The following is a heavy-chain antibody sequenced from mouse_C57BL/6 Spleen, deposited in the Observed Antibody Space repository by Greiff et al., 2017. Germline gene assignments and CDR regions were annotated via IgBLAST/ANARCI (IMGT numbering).Heavy chain of an antibody. CDR3: ARSITTVVATSTDFDY. CDR1: GYTFTDYY. D-gene: IGHD1-1*01. Sequence: VQLQQSGPELVKPGASVKISCKASGYTFTDYYMNWVKQSHGKSLEWIGDINPNNGGTSYNQKFKGKATLTVDKSSSTAYMELRSLTSEDSAVYYCARSITTVVATSTDFDYWGQGTTLTVSS. V-gene: IGHV1-26*01. J-gene: IGHJ2*01. CDR2: INPNNGGT.